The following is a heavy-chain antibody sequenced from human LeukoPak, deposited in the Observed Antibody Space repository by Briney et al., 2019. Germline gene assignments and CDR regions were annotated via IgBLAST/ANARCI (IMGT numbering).Heavy chain of an antibody. CDR2: ISYDGSKI. CDR3: AKGLGGIAVAGTGFDY. J-gene: IGHJ4*02. D-gene: IGHD6-19*01. Sequence: GGSLRLSCAASGFTFSSYAMHCVRQAPGRGLEWVAVISYDGSKIYYADSVRGLLTISRDNSKNTLYLQMNSLGAEDTAVYYCAKGLGGIAVAGTGFDYWGQGTLVTVSS. CDR1: GFTFSSYA. V-gene: IGHV3-30-3*01.